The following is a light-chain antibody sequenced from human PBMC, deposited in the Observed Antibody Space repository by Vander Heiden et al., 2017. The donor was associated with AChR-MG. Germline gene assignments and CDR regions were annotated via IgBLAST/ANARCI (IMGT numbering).Light chain of an antibody. J-gene: IGLJ3*02. CDR3: FSYTTDTTRL. CDR2: GVS. CDR1: SSVTRDTPY. Sequence: QSALTQPASVSGSPGQSITISCTGTSSVTRDTPYVSWYQQHPGKAPSLIIYGVSERPSVVSTRFSGSKSGNTASLTISGRQTEDEAEYYCFSYTTDTTRLFGGGTKVTVL. V-gene: IGLV2-14*03.